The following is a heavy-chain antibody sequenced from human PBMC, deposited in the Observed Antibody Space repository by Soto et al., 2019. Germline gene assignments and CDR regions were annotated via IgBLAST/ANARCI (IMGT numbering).Heavy chain of an antibody. D-gene: IGHD4-17*01. J-gene: IGHJ3*02. CDR3: ARGRTIDYGDFGLHDVFDI. Sequence: ASVKVSCKASGYTFTSYDINWVRQATGQGLEWMGWMNPNSGNTGYAQKFQGRVTMTRNTSISTAYMELSSLRSEDTAVYYCARGRTIDYGDFGLHDVFDIWGKGTMVTVSS. CDR1: GYTFTSYD. V-gene: IGHV1-8*01. CDR2: MNPNSGNT.